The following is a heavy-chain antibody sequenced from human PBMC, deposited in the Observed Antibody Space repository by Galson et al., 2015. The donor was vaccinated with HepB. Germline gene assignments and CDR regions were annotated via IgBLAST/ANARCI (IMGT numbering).Heavy chain of an antibody. Sequence: SVKVSCKASGGTFSSYVISWVRQAPGQGLEWMGGIIPIFGRGNYARKFQGRVTISADRSTSTACMELSSLRSEDTAVYYCATGGECSGGSCHEGHWGQGTLVTVSP. CDR2: IIPIFGRG. CDR1: GGTFSSYV. D-gene: IGHD2-15*01. J-gene: IGHJ4*02. CDR3: ATGGECSGGSCHEGH. V-gene: IGHV1-69*06.